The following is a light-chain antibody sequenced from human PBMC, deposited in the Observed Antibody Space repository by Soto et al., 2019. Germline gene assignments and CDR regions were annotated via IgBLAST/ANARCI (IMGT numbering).Light chain of an antibody. V-gene: IGLV2-23*02. Sequence: QSVLTQPASVSGSPGQSITISCTGTHSDVGSYNLVSWCQQHPGKAPKVIIYEVSERPSGVSDRFSGSKSGNTASLMISGLQAEDEADSYCCSYAGSTTQTYVFGSGTKVTGL. CDR2: EVS. CDR1: HSDVGSYNL. CDR3: CSYAGSTTQTYV. J-gene: IGLJ1*01.